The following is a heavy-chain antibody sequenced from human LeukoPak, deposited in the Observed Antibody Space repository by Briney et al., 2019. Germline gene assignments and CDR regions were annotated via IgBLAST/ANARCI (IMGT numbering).Heavy chain of an antibody. CDR1: GYMFSELS. V-gene: IGHV1-24*01. D-gene: IGHD2-2*01. CDR2: FDPVDGET. CDR3: ATEKNCSSTDCSAGMDV. Sequence: ASVKVSCKVSGYMFSELSMHWVRQAPGKGLEWMGSFDPVDGETIYAQKFQGRVTMTEDTSTDTAYMELSSLRSEDMAVYYCATEKNCSSTDCSAGMDVWGQGTTVTVSS. J-gene: IGHJ6*02.